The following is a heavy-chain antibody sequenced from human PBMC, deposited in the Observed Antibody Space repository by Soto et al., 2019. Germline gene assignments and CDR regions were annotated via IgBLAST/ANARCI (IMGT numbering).Heavy chain of an antibody. CDR3: ARVGLKFLLGGEFFQV. V-gene: IGHV3-48*01. CDR1: GFTLSSYS. Sequence: DVYLVESGGGLVQPGGSLRLSCTASGFTLSSYSMNWVRQAPGKGPEWVSHISSNSDTVDYADSMKGRFTISRDNARNSLSLQMNSLRAEDTAVYYCARVGLKFLLGGEFFQVWGQGTLVTVSS. J-gene: IGHJ1*01. D-gene: IGHD3-16*01. CDR2: ISSNSDTV.